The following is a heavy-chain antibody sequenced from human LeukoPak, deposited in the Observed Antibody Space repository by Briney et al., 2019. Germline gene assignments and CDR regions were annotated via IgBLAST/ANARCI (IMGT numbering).Heavy chain of an antibody. J-gene: IGHJ6*04. CDR2: IYHSGST. D-gene: IGHD2-15*01. CDR1: GGSISSSNW. Sequence: SGTLSLTCAVSGGSISSSNWWSWVRPPPGKGLEWIGEIYHSGSTNYNPSLKSRVTLSVDKSKNQFSLKLSSVTAADTAVYYCARILGVRGYCSGGSCLYYYYGMDVWGKGTTVTVSS. V-gene: IGHV4-4*02. CDR3: ARILGVRGYCSGGSCLYYYYGMDV.